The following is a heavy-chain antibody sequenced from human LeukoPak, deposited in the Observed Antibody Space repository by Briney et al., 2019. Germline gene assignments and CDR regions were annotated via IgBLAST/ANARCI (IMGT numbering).Heavy chain of an antibody. CDR1: GYTFTSYA. V-gene: IGHV1-3*01. Sequence: ASVKVSCKASGYTFTSYAMHWVRQAPGQRLEWMGWINAGNGNTKYSQKFQGRVTITRDTSAGTAYMELSSLSSEDTAVYYCARGSYGAPMNWSYWGQGTLVTVSS. CDR2: INAGNGNT. CDR3: ARGSYGAPMNWSY. D-gene: IGHD3-10*01. J-gene: IGHJ4*02.